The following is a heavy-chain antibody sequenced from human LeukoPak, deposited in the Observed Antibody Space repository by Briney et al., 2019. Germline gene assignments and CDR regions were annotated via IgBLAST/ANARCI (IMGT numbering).Heavy chain of an antibody. Sequence: SVKVSCKASGGTFSSYAISWVRQAPGQGLEWMGGIIPIFGTANYAQKFQGRVTMTTDTSTSTAYMELRSLRSDDTAVYYCARGDIVVVPAPFPLDYWGQGTLVTVSS. CDR3: ARGDIVVVPAPFPLDY. V-gene: IGHV1-69*05. J-gene: IGHJ4*02. D-gene: IGHD2-2*01. CDR1: GGTFSSYA. CDR2: IIPIFGTA.